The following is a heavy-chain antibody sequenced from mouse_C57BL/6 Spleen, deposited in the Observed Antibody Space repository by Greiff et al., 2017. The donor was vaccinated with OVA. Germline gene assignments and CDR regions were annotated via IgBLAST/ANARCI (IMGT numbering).Heavy chain of an antibody. V-gene: IGHV14-1*01. CDR1: GFNIKDYY. Sequence: VHVKQSGAELVRPGASVKLSCTASGFNIKDYYMHWVKQRPEQGLEWIGRIDPEDGDTEYAPKFQGKATMTADTSSNTAYLQLSSLTSEDTAVYYCTTILWVEAMDYWGQGTSVTVSS. J-gene: IGHJ4*01. CDR3: TTILWVEAMDY. CDR2: IDPEDGDT. D-gene: IGHD1-1*02.